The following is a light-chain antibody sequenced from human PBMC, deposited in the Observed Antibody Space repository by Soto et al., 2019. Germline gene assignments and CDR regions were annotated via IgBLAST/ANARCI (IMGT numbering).Light chain of an antibody. J-gene: IGLJ1*01. V-gene: IGLV2-11*01. CDR1: SSDVGGYNY. CDR2: DVK. CDR3: CSYAGSYTFV. Sequence: QSALTQPRSVSGSPGQSVTISCTGTSSDVGGYNYVSWYQQYPGKAPKVMIYDVKTRPSGVPDRFSGSKSGNPASLTISGLQAEDEADYYCCSYAGSYTFVFGTGTKLTVL.